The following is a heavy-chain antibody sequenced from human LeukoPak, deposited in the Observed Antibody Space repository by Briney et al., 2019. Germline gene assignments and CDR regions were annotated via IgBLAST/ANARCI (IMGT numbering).Heavy chain of an antibody. CDR3: ARAAQVGATYYFDY. J-gene: IGHJ4*02. V-gene: IGHV4-4*02. CDR1: GGSISSSNW. CDR2: IYQSGST. Sequence: PSGTLSLTCAVSGGSISSSNWWSWVRQPPGKGLEWIGEIYQSGSTNYNPSLKSRVTISVDKSKNQFSLKLSSVTAADTAVYYCARAAQVGATYYFDYWGQGTLVTVSS. D-gene: IGHD1-26*01.